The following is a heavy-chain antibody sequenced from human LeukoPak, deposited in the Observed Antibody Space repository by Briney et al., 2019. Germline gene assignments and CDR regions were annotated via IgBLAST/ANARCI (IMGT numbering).Heavy chain of an antibody. CDR1: GDSVSSNSAA. V-gene: IGHV6-1*01. Sequence: SQTLSLTRAISGDSVSSNSAAWNWIRQSPSRGHEWLGRTYYRSKWYNDYAVSVKSRITINPDTSKNQFSLQLNSVTPEDTAVYYCARAEAVAALYYFDYWGQGTLVTVSS. J-gene: IGHJ4*02. D-gene: IGHD6-19*01. CDR2: TYYRSKWYN. CDR3: ARAEAVAALYYFDY.